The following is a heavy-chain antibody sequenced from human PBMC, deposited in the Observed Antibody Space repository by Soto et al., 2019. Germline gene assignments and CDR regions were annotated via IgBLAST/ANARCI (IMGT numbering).Heavy chain of an antibody. J-gene: IGHJ4*02. CDR3: ARDIRRITGITDYFDY. CDR2: IWYDGSNK. D-gene: IGHD1-7*01. Sequence: PGGSLRLSCAASGFTFSSYGMHWVRQAPGKGLEWVAVIWYDGSNKYYADSVKGRFTISRDNSKNTLYLQMNSLRAEDTAVYYCARDIRRITGITDYFDYWGQGTRVTVSS. CDR1: GFTFSSYG. V-gene: IGHV3-33*01.